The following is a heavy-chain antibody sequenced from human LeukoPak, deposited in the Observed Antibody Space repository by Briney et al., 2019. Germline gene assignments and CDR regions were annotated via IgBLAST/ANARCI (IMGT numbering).Heavy chain of an antibody. CDR3: ARGFGGGKYCSSTSCYRGYNWFDP. J-gene: IGHJ5*02. CDR1: GGSISSGGYY. V-gene: IGHV4-31*03. CDR2: IYYSGST. Sequence: SETLSLTCTVSGGSISSGGYYWSWIRQHPGKGLEWIGYIYYSGSTYYNPSLKSRVTISVDTSKNQFSLKLSSVTAADTAVYYCARGFGGGKYCSSTSCYRGYNWFDPWGQGTLVTVSS. D-gene: IGHD2-2*02.